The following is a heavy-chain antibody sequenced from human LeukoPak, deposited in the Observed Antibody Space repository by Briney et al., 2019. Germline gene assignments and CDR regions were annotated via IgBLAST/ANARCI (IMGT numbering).Heavy chain of an antibody. CDR2: IYYSGST. J-gene: IGHJ6*02. CDR1: GGSISSYY. V-gene: IGHV4-59*01. CDR3: ARDSVYYYDSSGTPLGYYGMDV. D-gene: IGHD3-22*01. Sequence: PSETLSLTCTVSGGSISSYYWSWIRQPPGKGLEWIGYIYYSGSTNYNPSLKSRVTISVDTSKNQFSLKLSSVTAADTAVYYCARDSVYYYDSSGTPLGYYGMDVWGQGTTVTVSS.